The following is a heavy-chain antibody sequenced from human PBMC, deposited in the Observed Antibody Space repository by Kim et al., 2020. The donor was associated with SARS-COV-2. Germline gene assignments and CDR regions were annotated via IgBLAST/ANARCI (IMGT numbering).Heavy chain of an antibody. J-gene: IGHJ5*02. CDR3: ARVSDLRYTSLDP. Sequence: SETLSLTCTVSGGSISSGDYYWSWIRQPPGKGLEWIGYIYYSGSTYYNPSLKSRVTISVDTSKNQFSLKLSSVTAADTAVYYCARVSDLRYTSLDPWGQGTLVTVSS. V-gene: IGHV4-30-4*01. CDR1: GGSISSGDYY. CDR2: IYYSGST. D-gene: IGHD1-20*01.